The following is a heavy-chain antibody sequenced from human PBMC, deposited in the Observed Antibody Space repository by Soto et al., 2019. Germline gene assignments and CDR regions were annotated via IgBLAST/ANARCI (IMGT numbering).Heavy chain of an antibody. J-gene: IGHJ4*02. CDR1: GFTFRSYG. D-gene: IGHD1-26*01. V-gene: IGHV3-30*18. CDR2: ISYDGSNE. CDR3: AKWEDRCYGFAFDY. Sequence: QVQLVESGGGVVQPGRSLRLSCAASGFTFRSYGMHWVRQTPGKGLEWVAGISYDGSNEYYADSVKGRFTISRDNSKNTLYLQTDSPKTEDTAVYYCAKWEDRCYGFAFDYWGQGTLVTVSS.